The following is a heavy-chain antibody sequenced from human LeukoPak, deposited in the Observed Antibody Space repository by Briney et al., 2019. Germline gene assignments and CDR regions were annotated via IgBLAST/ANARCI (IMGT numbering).Heavy chain of an antibody. CDR3: AKLLYYYDSSQPY. CDR1: GFTFNTYA. V-gene: IGHV3-23*01. Sequence: GGSLRLSCVASGFTFNTYAMSWVRQTPGKGLEWVSCISATGSTIYYADSVKGRFFISRDNSKNTLYLQMNSLRAEDTAVYYCAKLLYYYDSSQPYWGQGTLVTVSS. D-gene: IGHD3-22*01. CDR2: ISATGSTI. J-gene: IGHJ4*02.